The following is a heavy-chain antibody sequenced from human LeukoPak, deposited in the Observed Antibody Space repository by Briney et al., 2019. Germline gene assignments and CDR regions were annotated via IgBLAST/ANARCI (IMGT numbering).Heavy chain of an antibody. CDR1: GFTFSSYS. CDR2: ISSSSSYI. Sequence: GGSLRLSCAASGFTFSSYSMNWVRQAPGKGLEWVSSISSSSSYIYYADSVKGRFTISRDNAKNSLYLQMNSQRAEDTAVYYRARHSVPTMRFDYWRQGPLVTVYS. CDR3: ARHSVPTMRFDY. J-gene: IGHJ4*02. D-gene: IGHD5-12*01. V-gene: IGHV3-21*01.